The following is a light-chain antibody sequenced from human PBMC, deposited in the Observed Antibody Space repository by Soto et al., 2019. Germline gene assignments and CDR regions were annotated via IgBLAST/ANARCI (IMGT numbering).Light chain of an antibody. CDR3: SSYTSSSTVV. J-gene: IGLJ2*01. Sequence: ALTQPASVSGSPGQSITISCTGTSSDIGGYNCVSWYQQHPGNAPKLMIYDVTNRPSGVSNRFSGSKSGNTASLTISGLQAEDEADYYCSSYTSSSTVVFGGGTKLTVL. CDR1: SSDIGGYNC. CDR2: DVT. V-gene: IGLV2-14*01.